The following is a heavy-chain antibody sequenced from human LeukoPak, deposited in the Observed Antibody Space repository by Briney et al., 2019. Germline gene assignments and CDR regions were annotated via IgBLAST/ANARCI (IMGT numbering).Heavy chain of an antibody. Sequence: PGGSLRLSCAASGFTVSSNYMSWVRQAPGKGLEGVSVIHSEGATHYADSVKGRFTISRDTSKNTLYLQMNSLRAEDAAVYYCASTSIIRGYDHDQYYWGQGTLVTVSS. J-gene: IGHJ4*02. CDR3: ASTSIIRGYDHDQYY. CDR2: IHSEGAT. CDR1: GFTVSSNY. V-gene: IGHV3-53*01. D-gene: IGHD5-12*01.